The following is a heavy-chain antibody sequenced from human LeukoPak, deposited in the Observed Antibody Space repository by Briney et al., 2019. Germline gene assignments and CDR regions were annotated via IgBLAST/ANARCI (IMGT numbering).Heavy chain of an antibody. D-gene: IGHD3-22*01. V-gene: IGHV4-39*01. Sequence: SETLSLTCIVSGASIDTSSYYWGWIRQPPGKGLEWIGSFYYSRSTEYNPSLQSRVTISVDTSQNKFSLKLSSVTAADTAVYYCARVRMGYYELPGSDAFDIWGQGTMVTVSS. CDR1: GASIDTSSYY. CDR2: FYYSRST. CDR3: ARVRMGYYELPGSDAFDI. J-gene: IGHJ3*02.